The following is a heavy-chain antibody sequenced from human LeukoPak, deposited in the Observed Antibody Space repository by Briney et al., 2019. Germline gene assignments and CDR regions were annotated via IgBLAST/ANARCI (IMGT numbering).Heavy chain of an antibody. J-gene: IGHJ6*02. Sequence: GGSLRLSCAASGFTFSSYSMNWVRQAPGKGLEWVSYISSSSSTIYYADSVKGRFTISRDNAKNSLYLQMNSLRAEDTAVYYCARDRRTSYEVYYYYGMDVWGQGTTVTVSS. CDR2: ISSSSSTI. D-gene: IGHD3-16*01. CDR1: GFTFSSYS. V-gene: IGHV3-48*04. CDR3: ARDRRTSYEVYYYYGMDV.